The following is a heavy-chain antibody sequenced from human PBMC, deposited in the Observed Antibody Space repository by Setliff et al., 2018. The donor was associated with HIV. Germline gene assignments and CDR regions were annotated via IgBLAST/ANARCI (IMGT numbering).Heavy chain of an antibody. V-gene: IGHV7-4-1*02. CDR2: INTNTGNP. CDR1: GYTFTSYA. D-gene: IGHD3-22*01. CDR3: ARDGYYYDSSGHLAYYFDY. J-gene: IGHJ4*02. Sequence: ASVKVSCKASGYTFTSYAMNWVRQAPGQGLEWMGWINTNTGNPTYAQGFTGRFVFSLDTSVNTAYLQVSSLETEDTAVYYCARDGYYYDSSGHLAYYFDYWGQGTLVTVSS.